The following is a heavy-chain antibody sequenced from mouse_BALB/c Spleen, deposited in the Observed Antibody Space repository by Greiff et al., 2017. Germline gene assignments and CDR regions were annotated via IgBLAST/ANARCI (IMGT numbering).Heavy chain of an antibody. CDR1: GYTFTSYT. Sequence: QVQLQQSAAELARPGASVKMSCKASGYTFTSYTMHWVKQRPGQGLEWIGYINPSSGYTEYNQKFKDKTTLTADKSSSTAYMQLSSLTSEDSAVYYCAKGGVYDWGQGTLVTVSA. D-gene: IGHD2-12*01. V-gene: IGHV1-4*02. CDR2: INPSSGYT. CDR3: AKGGVYD. J-gene: IGHJ3*01.